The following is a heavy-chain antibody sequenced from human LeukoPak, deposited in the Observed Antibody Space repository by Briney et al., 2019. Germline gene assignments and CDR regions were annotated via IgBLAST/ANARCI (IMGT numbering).Heavy chain of an antibody. D-gene: IGHD2-2*01. J-gene: IGHJ5*01. CDR1: GYTFTSYA. CDR3: ARILLRYCSITCCSFGF. Sequence: ASVKVSCKASGYTFTSYAMHWVRQAPGQRLEWMGWINAGNGNTKYSQKFQGRVTITRDTSASTAYMELSSLRSEDTAVYYCARILLRYCSITCCSFGFWGQGTLVTVSS. V-gene: IGHV1-3*01. CDR2: INAGNGNT.